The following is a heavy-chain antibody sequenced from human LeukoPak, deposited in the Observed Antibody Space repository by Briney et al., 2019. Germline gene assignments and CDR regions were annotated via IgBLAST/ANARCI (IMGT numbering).Heavy chain of an antibody. CDR3: ARAQLSADSLTQKLNWFDP. CDR2: IYYSGST. Sequence: SETLSLTCTVSGGSISSYYWSWIRQPPGKGLEWIGYIYYSGSTNYNPSLKSRVTISVDTPKNQFSLKLSSVTAADTAVYYCARAQLSADSLTQKLNWFDPWGQGTLVTVSS. D-gene: IGHD6-13*01. J-gene: IGHJ5*02. CDR1: GGSISSYY. V-gene: IGHV4-59*12.